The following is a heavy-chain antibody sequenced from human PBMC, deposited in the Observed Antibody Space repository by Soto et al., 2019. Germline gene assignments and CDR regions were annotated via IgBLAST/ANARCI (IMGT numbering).Heavy chain of an antibody. J-gene: IGHJ6*02. CDR1: GYTFTSYY. CDR3: AREPNYYDSSALGYYYYGMDV. Sequence: VASVKVSCKASGYTFTSYYMHWVRQAPGQGLEWMGIINPSGGSTSYAQKFQGRVTMTRDTSTSTVYMELSSLRSEDTAVYYCAREPNYYDSSALGYYYYGMDVWGQGTTVTVSS. V-gene: IGHV1-46*01. D-gene: IGHD3-22*01. CDR2: INPSGGST.